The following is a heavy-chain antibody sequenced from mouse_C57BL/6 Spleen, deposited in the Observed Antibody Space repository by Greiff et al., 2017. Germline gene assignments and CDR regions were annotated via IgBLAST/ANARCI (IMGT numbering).Heavy chain of an antibody. J-gene: IGHJ2*01. CDR2: IYPGDGDT. D-gene: IGHD6-1*01. V-gene: IGHV1-82*01. Sequence: QVQLKESGPELVKPGASVKISCKASGYAFSSSWMNWVKQRPGKGLEWIGRIYPGDGDTNYTGTFKGKATLTADKSSSTAYMQLSSLTSEDSAVYYCAREGQLDVDYWGQGTTLTVSS. CDR1: GYAFSSSW. CDR3: AREGQLDVDY.